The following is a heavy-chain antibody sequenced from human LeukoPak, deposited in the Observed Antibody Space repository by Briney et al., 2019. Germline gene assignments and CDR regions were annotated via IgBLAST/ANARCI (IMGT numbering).Heavy chain of an antibody. J-gene: IGHJ4*02. CDR1: GGTFSSYA. D-gene: IGHD5-24*01. CDR3: AREMGGDGYNSFDY. CDR2: IIPIFGTA. V-gene: IGHV1-69*05. Sequence: GASVKVSCKASGGTFSSYAISWVRQAPGQGLEWMGGIIPIFGTANYAQKFQGRVTITTDESTSTAYTELSSLRSEDTAVYYCAREMGGDGYNSFDYWGQGTLVTVSS.